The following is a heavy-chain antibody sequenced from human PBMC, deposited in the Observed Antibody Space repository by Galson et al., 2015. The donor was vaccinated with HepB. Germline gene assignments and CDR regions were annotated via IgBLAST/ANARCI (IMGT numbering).Heavy chain of an antibody. Sequence: SVKVSCKASGGTFSSYAISWVRQAPGQGLEWMGGIIPIFGIANYAQKFQGRVTITADKSTSTAYMELSSLRSEDTAVYYCARVGTHSYGQGPYYYGMDVWGQGTTVTVSS. J-gene: IGHJ6*02. CDR1: GGTFSSYA. CDR3: ARVGTHSYGQGPYYYGMDV. CDR2: IIPIFGIA. V-gene: IGHV1-69*10. D-gene: IGHD5-18*01.